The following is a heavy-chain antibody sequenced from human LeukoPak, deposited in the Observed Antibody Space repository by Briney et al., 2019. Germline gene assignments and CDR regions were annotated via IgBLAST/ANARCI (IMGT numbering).Heavy chain of an antibody. Sequence: PGGSLRLSCAASGFTFSTYWMHWVRQAPGKGLVWVSRIKYDGSMTTYGDSVKGRFSISRDNSKNTLYLQMNSLRAEDTAVYYCAKGSCGDYDWYFDLWGRGTLVTVSS. CDR1: GFTFSTYW. CDR3: AKGSCGDYDWYFDL. J-gene: IGHJ2*01. D-gene: IGHD4-17*01. CDR2: IKYDGSMT. V-gene: IGHV3-74*01.